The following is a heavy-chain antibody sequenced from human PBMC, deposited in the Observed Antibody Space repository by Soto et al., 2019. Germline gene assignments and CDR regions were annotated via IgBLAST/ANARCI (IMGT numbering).Heavy chain of an antibody. D-gene: IGHD2-8*01. V-gene: IGHV4-34*01. CDR3: ARDGVRWFDP. CDR1: GGSFSGYY. Sequence: QVQLQQWGAGLLKPSETLSLTCAVYGGSFSGYYWSWIRQPPGKGLELIGESNHSGSTNYNPSLKSRVTISVDTSKNKFSLKLSSVNAADTAVYYCARDGVRWFDPWGQGTLVTVSS. J-gene: IGHJ5*02. CDR2: SNHSGST.